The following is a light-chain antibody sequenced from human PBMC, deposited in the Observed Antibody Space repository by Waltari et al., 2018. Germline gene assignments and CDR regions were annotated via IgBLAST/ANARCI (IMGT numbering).Light chain of an antibody. CDR2: QAN. V-gene: IGLV8-61*01. CDR1: SGSLSTTSY. Sequence: QTVVTQEPSLSVSPGGTVTLTCALSSGSLSTTSYATWHQQTPGQAPRTPVDQANPRSSGFPDRFSCSILGNTAALTITGAQADDESDYYCALYMGSGIWVFGGGTRLTVL. CDR3: ALYMGSGIWV. J-gene: IGLJ3*02.